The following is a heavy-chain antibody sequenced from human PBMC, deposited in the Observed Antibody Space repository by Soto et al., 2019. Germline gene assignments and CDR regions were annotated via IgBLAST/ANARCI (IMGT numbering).Heavy chain of an antibody. CDR1: GGTFSSYA. CDR2: IIPIFGTA. CDR3: ATTITMIVEATNYYGMDV. D-gene: IGHD3-22*01. Sequence: ASVKVSCKASGGTFSSYAISWVRQAPGQGLEWMGGIIPIFGTANYAQKFQGRVTITADKSTSTAYMELSSLRSEDTAVYYCATTITMIVEATNYYGMDVWGQGTTVTVSS. J-gene: IGHJ6*02. V-gene: IGHV1-69*06.